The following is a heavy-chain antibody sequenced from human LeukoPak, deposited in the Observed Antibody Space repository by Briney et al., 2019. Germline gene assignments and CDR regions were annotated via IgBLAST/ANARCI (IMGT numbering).Heavy chain of an antibody. V-gene: IGHV3-21*01. J-gene: IGHJ4*02. CDR1: GFAFGSYS. CDR2: ISSSATYI. CDR3: ARGTKWVIAREFDY. Sequence: PGGSLRLSCAASGFAFGSYSMNWVRQAPGKGLEWVSSISSSATYISYADSLKGRFTISRDNAKNSLYLQMNNLRAEDTAVYYCARGTKWVIAREFDYWGQGTLVTVSS. D-gene: IGHD1-26*01.